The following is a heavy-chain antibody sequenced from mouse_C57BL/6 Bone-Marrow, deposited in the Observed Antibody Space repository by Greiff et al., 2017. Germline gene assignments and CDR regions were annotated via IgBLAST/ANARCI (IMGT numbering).Heavy chain of an antibody. CDR2: IDHENGDT. Sequence: VQLLQSGAELVRPGAPVKLSCTAPGFNSKDDYMHWVKQRPEQGLEWIGWIDHENGDTEYASKFQGKATITADTSSNTAYLQLSSLPSGDTAVYDCPTEGCYFDVWGTGTTVTVSS. CDR1: GFNSKDDY. J-gene: IGHJ1*03. CDR3: PTEGCYFDV. V-gene: IGHV14-4*01.